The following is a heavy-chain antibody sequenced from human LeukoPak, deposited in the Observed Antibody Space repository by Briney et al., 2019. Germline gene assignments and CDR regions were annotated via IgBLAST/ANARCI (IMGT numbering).Heavy chain of an antibody. Sequence: PVGSLRLSCAASGCTSSSYSMNWVRQAPGRGVEWVSFIISSSSYIYYADSLKGRFTISRDNSKNSLNLQMNSLRDEDTAVYYCARDSGSWYWKPSSVDYWGQGILVTVFS. CDR3: ARDSGSWYWKPSSVDY. J-gene: IGHJ4*02. D-gene: IGHD6-13*01. CDR1: GCTSSSYS. CDR2: IISSSSYI. V-gene: IGHV3-21*01.